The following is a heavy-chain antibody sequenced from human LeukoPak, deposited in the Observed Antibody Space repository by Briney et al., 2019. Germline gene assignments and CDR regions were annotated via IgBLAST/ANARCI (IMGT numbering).Heavy chain of an antibody. Sequence: ASVKVSCKASGGTFSSYAISWVRQAPGQGLEWMGWINPNSGGTNYAQKFQGWVTMTRATSISTAYMELSRLRSDDTAVYYCARGATGDRDWGVAFDIWGQGTMVTVSS. CDR3: ARGATGDRDWGVAFDI. V-gene: IGHV1-2*04. CDR1: GGTFSSYA. J-gene: IGHJ3*02. CDR2: INPNSGGT. D-gene: IGHD7-27*01.